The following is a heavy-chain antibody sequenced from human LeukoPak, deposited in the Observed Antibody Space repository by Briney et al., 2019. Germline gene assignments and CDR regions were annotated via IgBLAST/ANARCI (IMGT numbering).Heavy chain of an antibody. D-gene: IGHD2-2*01. CDR2: IWYDGSNK. Sequence: GGSLRLSCAASGFTFSSYGMHWVRQAPGKGLEWVAVIWYDGSNKYYADSVKGRFTISRDNSENTLYLQMNSLRAEDTAVYYCARDQCSSTSCSQSFDYWGQGTLVTVSS. J-gene: IGHJ4*02. V-gene: IGHV3-33*01. CDR1: GFTFSSYG. CDR3: ARDQCSSTSCSQSFDY.